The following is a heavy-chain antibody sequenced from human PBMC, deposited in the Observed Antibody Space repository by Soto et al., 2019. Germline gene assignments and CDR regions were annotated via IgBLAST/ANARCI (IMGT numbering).Heavy chain of an antibody. J-gene: IGHJ6*02. CDR2: ISYDGSNK. Sequence: VGSLRLSCAASGFTFSSYAMSWVRQAPGKGLEWVAVISYDGSNKYYADSVKGRFTISRDNSKNTLYLQMNSLRAEDTAVYYCARDSWLLWFGESNYYYYGMDVWGQGTTVTSP. V-gene: IGHV3-30-3*01. D-gene: IGHD3-10*01. CDR1: GFTFSSYA. CDR3: ARDSWLLWFGESNYYYYGMDV.